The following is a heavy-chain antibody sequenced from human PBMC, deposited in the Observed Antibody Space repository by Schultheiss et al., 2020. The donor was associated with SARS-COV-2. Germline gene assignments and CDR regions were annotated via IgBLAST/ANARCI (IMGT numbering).Heavy chain of an antibody. CDR2: ISGSGGTT. Sequence: GGSLRLSCAASGFTFSNYWMYWVRQAPGKGLEWVSAISGSGGTTYYADSVKGRFTISRDNAKNSLYLQMNSLRDEDTAVYYCARDREQWNFWGQGTLVTVSS. J-gene: IGHJ4*02. CDR3: ARDREQWNF. D-gene: IGHD6-19*01. CDR1: GFTFSNYW. V-gene: IGHV3-21*01.